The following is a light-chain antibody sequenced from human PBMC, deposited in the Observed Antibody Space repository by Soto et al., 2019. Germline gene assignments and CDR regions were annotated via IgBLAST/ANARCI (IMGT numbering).Light chain of an antibody. J-gene: IGLJ2*01. CDR2: EVI. V-gene: IGLV2-8*01. CDR3: SSYADSSNLEVV. CDR1: SSDVGSCKY. Sequence: QSALTQPPSASGSPGQSVTISCTGTSSDVGSCKYVSWYQQHPGKAPKLIIYEVIKRPSGVPDRFSGSKSGNTASLTVSGLQAEDEADYYCSSYADSSNLEVVFGGGTKLTV.